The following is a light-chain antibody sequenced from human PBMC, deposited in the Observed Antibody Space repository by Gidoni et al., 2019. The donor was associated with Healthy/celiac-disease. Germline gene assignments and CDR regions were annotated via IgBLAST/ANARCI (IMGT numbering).Light chain of an antibody. V-gene: IGKV3-15*01. CDR2: GAS. J-gene: IGKJ1*01. CDR1: QSVSNN. CDR3: QQYSNWPPWT. Sequence: EIVMTQSPATLSVSPGERATISCRASQSVSNNLAWYQQKPGQAPRLLIYGASTRATGIPARFSGSGSGTEFTLTITSLQSEDFAVYSCQQYSNWPPWTFGQXTKVEIK.